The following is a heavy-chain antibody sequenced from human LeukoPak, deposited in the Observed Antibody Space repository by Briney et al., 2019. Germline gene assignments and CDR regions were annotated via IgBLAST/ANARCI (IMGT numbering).Heavy chain of an antibody. CDR3: ARDSGGGSYPGYFDY. J-gene: IGHJ4*02. CDR1: GGTFSSYA. Sequence: SVKVSCKASGGTFSSYAISWVRQAPGQGLEWMGGIIPIFGTANYAQKFQGRVTITADESTSTAYMELSSLRSEDTAVYYCARDSGGGSYPGYFDYWGQGTLVTVSS. D-gene: IGHD1-26*01. CDR2: IIPIFGTA. V-gene: IGHV1-69*13.